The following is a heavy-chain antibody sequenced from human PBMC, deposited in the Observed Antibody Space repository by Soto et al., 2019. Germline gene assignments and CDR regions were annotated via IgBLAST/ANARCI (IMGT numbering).Heavy chain of an antibody. CDR3: ARKRSGAGSYYIERLNWIDP. CDR1: GGSFSGYY. Sequence: PSETLSLTCAVYGGSFSGYYWSWIRLPPGKGLEWIGEINQSGSTNYNPTLKTRVTRSVDTSKNQFSLTLSSVTAAETAVYYCARKRSGAGSYYIERLNWIDPWGQGTLVTVSS. D-gene: IGHD3-10*01. J-gene: IGHJ5*01. V-gene: IGHV4-34*01. CDR2: INQSGST.